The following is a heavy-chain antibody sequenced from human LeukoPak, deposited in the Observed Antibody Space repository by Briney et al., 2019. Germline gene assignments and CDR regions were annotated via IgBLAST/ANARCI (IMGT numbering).Heavy chain of an antibody. CDR1: GGSISSGDYY. CDR3: ARAPRDFWSGYYTTHYYYYGMDV. D-gene: IGHD3-3*01. J-gene: IGHJ6*02. V-gene: IGHV4-30-4*01. CDR2: IYYSGST. Sequence: PSETLSLTCTVSGGSISSGDYYWSWIRQPPGEGLEWIGYIYYSGSTYYNPSLKSRVTISVDTSKNQFSLKLSSVTAADTAVYYCARAPRDFWSGYYTTHYYYYGMDVWGQGTTVTVSS.